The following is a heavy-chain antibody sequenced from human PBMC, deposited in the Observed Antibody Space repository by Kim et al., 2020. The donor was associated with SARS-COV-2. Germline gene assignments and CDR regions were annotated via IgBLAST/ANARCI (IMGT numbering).Heavy chain of an antibody. CDR2: IYYSGST. J-gene: IGHJ5*02. V-gene: IGHV4-39*01. D-gene: IGHD3-3*01. CDR3: AGGSGYSLVPPENWFDP. Sequence: SETLSLTCTVSGGSISSSSYYWGWIRQPPGKGLEWIGSIYYSGSTYYNPSLKSRVTISVDTSKNQFSLKLSSVTAADTAVYYCAGGSGYSLVPPENWFDPWGQGTLVTVSS. CDR1: GGSISSSSYY.